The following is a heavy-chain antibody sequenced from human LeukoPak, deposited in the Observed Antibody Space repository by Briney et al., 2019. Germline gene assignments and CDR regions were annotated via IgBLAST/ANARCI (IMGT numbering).Heavy chain of an antibody. CDR3: ARASGPQFLDV. D-gene: IGHD5-24*01. CDR2: INHSGST. J-gene: IGHJ6*04. Sequence: SETLSLTCAVYGGSFSGYYWSWIRQPPGKGLEWIGEINHSGSTNYNPSLKSRVTISVDTSKNQFSLKLSSVTAADTAVYYCARASGPQFLDVWGKGTTVTVSS. CDR1: GGSFSGYY. V-gene: IGHV4-34*01.